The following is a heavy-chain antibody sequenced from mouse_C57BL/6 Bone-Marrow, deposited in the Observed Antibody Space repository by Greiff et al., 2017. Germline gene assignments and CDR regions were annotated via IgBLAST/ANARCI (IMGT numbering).Heavy chain of an antibody. D-gene: IGHD2-5*01. Sequence: QVQLKQPGAELVKPGASVKLSCKASGYTFTSYWMHWVKQRPGRGLEWIGRIDPNSGGTKYNEKFKSKATLTVDKPSSTAYMQLSSLTSEDSAVYYCARERAYYSNQGYFDVWGTGTTVTVSS. CDR1: GYTFTSYW. CDR3: ARERAYYSNQGYFDV. V-gene: IGHV1-72*01. J-gene: IGHJ1*03. CDR2: IDPNSGGT.